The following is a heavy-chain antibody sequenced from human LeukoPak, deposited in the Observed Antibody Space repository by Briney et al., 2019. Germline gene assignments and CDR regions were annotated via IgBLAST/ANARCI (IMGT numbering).Heavy chain of an antibody. CDR2: IYTSGST. V-gene: IGHV4-4*07. CDR1: GGSISSYY. D-gene: IGHD3-22*01. J-gene: IGHJ4*02. Sequence: SSETLSLTCTVPGGSISSYYWSWIRQPAGKGLEWIGRIYTSGSTNYNPSLKSRVTMSVDTSKNQFSLKLSSVTAADTAVYYCARESTYYYDSSGLGYWGQGTLVTVSS. CDR3: ARESTYYYDSSGLGY.